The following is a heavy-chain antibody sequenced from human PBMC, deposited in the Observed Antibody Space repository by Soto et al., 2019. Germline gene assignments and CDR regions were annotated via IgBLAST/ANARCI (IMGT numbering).Heavy chain of an antibody. CDR3: AKAYSSSPNWFDP. V-gene: IGHV3-23*01. J-gene: IGHJ5*02. Sequence: PGGSLRLSCAASGFTFSSYEMTWVRQAPGKGLEWVSAISGSDGSTHYADSVKGRFTISRDNSKNTLYLQMNSLRAEDAAVYYCAKAYSSSPNWFDPWGQGTLVTVSS. D-gene: IGHD6-13*01. CDR1: GFTFSSYE. CDR2: ISGSDGST.